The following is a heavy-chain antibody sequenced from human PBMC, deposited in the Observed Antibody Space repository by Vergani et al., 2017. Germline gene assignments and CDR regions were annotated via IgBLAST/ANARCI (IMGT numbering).Heavy chain of an antibody. CDR2: INHSGST. CDR3: ARARWATGYYYYGMDV. Sequence: QVQLQQWGAGLLKPSETLSLTCAVYGGSFSGYYWSWIRQPPGKGLEWIGEINHSGSTNYNSSLKSRVTISVETSKNQFSLKLSSVTAADTAVYYCARARWATGYYYYGMDVWGQGTTVTVSS. CDR1: GGSFSGYY. J-gene: IGHJ6*02. D-gene: IGHD5-12*01. V-gene: IGHV4-34*01.